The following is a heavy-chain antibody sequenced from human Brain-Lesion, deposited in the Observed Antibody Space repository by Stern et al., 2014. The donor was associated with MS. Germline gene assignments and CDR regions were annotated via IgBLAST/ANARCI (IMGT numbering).Heavy chain of an antibody. J-gene: IGHJ6*02. D-gene: IGHD3-3*01. Sequence: QVQLVQSGAEVKKPGASVKVSCKTSGYIFTGYYIHWVRQAPGQGLEWMAWINPYTGAPNYAQKFQGRVTMSRDTSISTAYVELSSLTSDDTAVYYCARDQRGITIFGVVTDYYYLGMDVWGQGTTVTVSS. CDR3: ARDQRGITIFGVVTDYYYLGMDV. V-gene: IGHV1-2*02. CDR2: INPYTGAP. CDR1: GYIFTGYY.